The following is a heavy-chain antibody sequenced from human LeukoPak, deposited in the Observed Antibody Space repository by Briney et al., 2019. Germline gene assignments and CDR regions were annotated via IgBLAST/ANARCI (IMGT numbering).Heavy chain of an antibody. CDR3: ARGDSSGYLLLNFDY. CDR1: GGSISSYY. Sequence: SETLSLTCTVSGGSISSYYWSWIRQPPGKGLEWIGYIYYSGSTNYNPSLKSRVTISVDTSKNQFSLKLSSVTAADTAVYYCARGDSSGYLLLNFDYWGQGALVTVSS. CDR2: IYYSGST. V-gene: IGHV4-59*01. J-gene: IGHJ4*02. D-gene: IGHD3-22*01.